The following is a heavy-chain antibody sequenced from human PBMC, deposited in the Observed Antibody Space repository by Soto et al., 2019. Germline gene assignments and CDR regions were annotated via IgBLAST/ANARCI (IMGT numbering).Heavy chain of an antibody. Sequence: PSETLSLTCTVSGGSISSGVYYWSWIRQHPGKGPEWIGYIYYSGRTYYNPSLKSRVTMSVDSSKNQLSLKLSSMTAADTAVYYCARSVDPWGQGTLVTVSS. CDR1: GGSISSGVYY. CDR2: IYYSGRT. CDR3: ARSVDP. V-gene: IGHV4-31*03. J-gene: IGHJ5*02.